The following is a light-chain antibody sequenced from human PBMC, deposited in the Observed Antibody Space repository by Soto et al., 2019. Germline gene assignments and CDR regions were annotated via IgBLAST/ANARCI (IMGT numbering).Light chain of an antibody. V-gene: IGKV1-8*01. Sequence: AIRMTQSPSSLSAATGDRVTITCRASQSISTYLAWYQQKPGKAPKLLIYGASTLQSGVPSRFSGSGSGTDFTLTISCLQSEDFAVYFCQQYDSSPRTFGQGTKVDIK. J-gene: IGKJ1*01. CDR2: GAS. CDR3: QQYDSSPRT. CDR1: QSISTY.